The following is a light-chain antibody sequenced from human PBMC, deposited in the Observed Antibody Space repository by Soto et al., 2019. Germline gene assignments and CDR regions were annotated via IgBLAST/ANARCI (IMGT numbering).Light chain of an antibody. CDR1: SGYSNYK. V-gene: IGLV9-49*01. Sequence: QPVLTQPPSASASLGASVTLTCTLSSGYSNYKVDWYQQRPGKGHRFVMRVGTGGIVGSKGDGIPGRFSVLGSGLNRYLTIKNIQEEDESDYHCGADHGSGSNFVVVFGGGTKLTVL. CDR2: VGTGGIVG. J-gene: IGLJ2*01. CDR3: GADHGSGSNFVVV.